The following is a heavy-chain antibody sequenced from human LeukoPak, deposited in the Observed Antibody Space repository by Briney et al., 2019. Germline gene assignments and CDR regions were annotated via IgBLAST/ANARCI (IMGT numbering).Heavy chain of an antibody. CDR3: ARGDIVATISRFRGSDRYYYMDV. CDR2: IYTSGPT. Sequence: SYNLSLTCTAPGGSISRGSYYWSCIRQPPGSRLASLGRIYTSGPTNYNPSLKSRVTISVDTSKNQFSLKLSSVTAADTAVYYCARGDIVATISRFRGSDRYYYMDVWGKGTTVTVSS. J-gene: IGHJ6*03. D-gene: IGHD5-12*01. CDR1: GGSISRGSYY. V-gene: IGHV4-61*02.